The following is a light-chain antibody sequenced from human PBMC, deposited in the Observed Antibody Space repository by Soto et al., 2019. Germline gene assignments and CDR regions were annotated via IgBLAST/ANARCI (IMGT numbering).Light chain of an antibody. Sequence: EIVLTQSPGTLSLSPGERATLSCRASQSVRSSLAWYQQKPGQAPRLLISDASSRATGIPDRFSGSGSGTEFTLTISSLQSEDFAVYYCQQYNNWPWTFGQGTKVDIK. CDR2: DAS. V-gene: IGKV3D-15*01. CDR3: QQYNNWPWT. J-gene: IGKJ1*01. CDR1: QSVRSS.